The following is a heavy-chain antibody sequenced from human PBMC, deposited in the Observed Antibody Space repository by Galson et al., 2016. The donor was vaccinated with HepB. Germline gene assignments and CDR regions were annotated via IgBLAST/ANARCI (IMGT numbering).Heavy chain of an antibody. D-gene: IGHD1-14*01. CDR2: ISGSGGNT. CDR1: GVTFSDYA. V-gene: IGHV3-23*01. J-gene: IGHJ4*02. Sequence: SLRLSCAASGVTFSDYAMTWVRQAPGQGLEWLATISGSGGNTGLSDSVKGRLTVSTGKSGNTLYLEINRLRVGDTGIYYCARDPGHDAFDYWGQGVLVTVSS. CDR3: ARDPGHDAFDY.